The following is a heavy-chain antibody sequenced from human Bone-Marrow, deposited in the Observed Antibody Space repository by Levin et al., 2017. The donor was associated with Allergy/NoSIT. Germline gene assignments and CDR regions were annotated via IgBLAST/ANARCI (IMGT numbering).Heavy chain of an antibody. J-gene: IGHJ5*02. V-gene: IGHV5-51*01. CDR3: ARRRGSSGRGGAGWFDP. Sequence: GESLKISCKASGYSFTTNWIGWVRQMPGKGLEWMGLIYPGDSDTRYSPSFQGQVTISADKSISTTYLQWSSLKASDTAMYYGARRRGSSGRGGAGWFDPWGQGTLVTVSS. D-gene: IGHD6-19*01. CDR2: IYPGDSDT. CDR1: GYSFTTNW.